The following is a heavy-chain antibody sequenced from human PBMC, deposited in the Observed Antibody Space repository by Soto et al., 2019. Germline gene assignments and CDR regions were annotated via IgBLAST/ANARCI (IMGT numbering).Heavy chain of an antibody. CDR2: ISSNSDQT. CDR3: ARLPKGSLVTA. V-gene: IGHV3-48*02. J-gene: IGHJ4*02. CDR1: GFRFSEHS. D-gene: IGHD2-21*02. Sequence: VVLVESGGGLVSPGGSLRLSCVASGFRFSEHSMNWVRQAPGKGLQWISYISSNSDQTYYADSVKGRFTVSRDNAKNVLFLQMNSLRDDDTATYYCARLPKGSLVTAWGQGARVTVSS.